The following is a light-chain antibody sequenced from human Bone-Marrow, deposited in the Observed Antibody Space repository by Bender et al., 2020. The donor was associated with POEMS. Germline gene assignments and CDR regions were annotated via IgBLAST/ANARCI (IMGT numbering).Light chain of an antibody. Sequence: QSALTQPRSVSGSPGQSVTISCTGTSNDIGSYNFVSWYQQHPGRAPKLLIYEVTKRPSGVSTRFSGSKSGKTASLTISGLQAEDEADYYCCSYAGSSTLIFGGGTKLTVL. CDR2: EVT. CDR1: SNDIGSYNF. CDR3: CSYAGSSTLI. J-gene: IGLJ2*01. V-gene: IGLV2-23*02.